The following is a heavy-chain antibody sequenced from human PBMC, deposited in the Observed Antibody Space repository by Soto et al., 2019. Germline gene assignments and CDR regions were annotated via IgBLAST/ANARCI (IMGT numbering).Heavy chain of an antibody. J-gene: IGHJ4*02. Sequence: QVQLVQSGAEVKKPGSSVKVSCKASGGTFSSYTISWVRQAPGQGLEWMGRIIPILGIANYAQKFQGRVTITADKSTSTAYMELSSLRSEDTAVYYCARSDYYDSSGLPFDYWGQGTLVTVSS. D-gene: IGHD3-22*01. V-gene: IGHV1-69*02. CDR3: ARSDYYDSSGLPFDY. CDR2: IIPILGIA. CDR1: GGTFSSYT.